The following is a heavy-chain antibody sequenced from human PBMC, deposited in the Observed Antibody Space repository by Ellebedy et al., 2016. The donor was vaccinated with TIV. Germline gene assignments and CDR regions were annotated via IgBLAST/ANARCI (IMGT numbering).Heavy chain of an antibody. D-gene: IGHD6-19*01. CDR1: GFPFSTFE. V-gene: IGHV3-23*01. CDR2: ISPRDGTA. J-gene: IGHJ4*01. Sequence: GESLKISCVVSGFPFSTFEMSWVRQVPGKGLQWISFISPRDGTAHYAGSVQGRFTVSRDNYNNMLYLQLNNLRPEDTAIYHCVKGGWLDFWGPGTLVTVSS. CDR3: VKGGWLDF.